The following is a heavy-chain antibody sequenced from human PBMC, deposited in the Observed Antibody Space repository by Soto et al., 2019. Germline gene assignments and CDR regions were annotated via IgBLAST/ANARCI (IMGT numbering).Heavy chain of an antibody. V-gene: IGHV3-7*03. Sequence: EGCLRLSWAASGITFSNYWMSWVRQDPGKGLEWVANINDNGNEKYNVDSVKGRFTISRDNAQNSLYLQMNNLRVEDTAIYYCVRARVAWVMCSGICCSDYLCQVT. CDR2: INDNGNEK. J-gene: IGHJ4*02. CDR1: GITFSNYW. CDR3: VRARVAWVMCSGICCSDY. D-gene: IGHD2-15*01.